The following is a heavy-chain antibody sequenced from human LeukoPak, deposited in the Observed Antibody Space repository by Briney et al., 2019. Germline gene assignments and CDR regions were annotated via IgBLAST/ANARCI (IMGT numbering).Heavy chain of an antibody. D-gene: IGHD4-17*01. CDR3: ARDGNDYGDYARDY. V-gene: IGHV4-61*02. CDR1: GGSISSGSYY. J-gene: IGHJ4*02. Sequence: SETLSLTCTASGGSISSGSYYWSWIRQPAGKGLEWIGRIYTSGSTNYNPSLKSRVTISVDTSKNQFSLKLSSVTAADTAVYYCARDGNDYGDYARDYWGQGTLVTVSS. CDR2: IYTSGST.